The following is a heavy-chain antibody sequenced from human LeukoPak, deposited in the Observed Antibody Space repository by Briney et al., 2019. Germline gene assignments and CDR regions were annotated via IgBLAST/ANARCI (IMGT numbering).Heavy chain of an antibody. D-gene: IGHD3-3*01. Sequence: GGSLRLSCAASGFTFSSYWMYWVRQAPGKGLVWVSRINSDGSTTSYADSVKGRFTISRDNAKNTLYLQMNSLRAEDTAVYYCHTIFGVVIQNDNWGQGTLVTVSS. CDR2: INSDGSTT. CDR3: HTIFGVVIQNDN. CDR1: GFTFSSYW. V-gene: IGHV3-74*01. J-gene: IGHJ4*02.